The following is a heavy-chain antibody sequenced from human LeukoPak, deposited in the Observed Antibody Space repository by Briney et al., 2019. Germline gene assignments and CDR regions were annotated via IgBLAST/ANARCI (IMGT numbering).Heavy chain of an antibody. CDR3: ARHWRSIAARPKWFDP. J-gene: IGHJ5*02. V-gene: IGHV4-39*01. CDR2: IYYSGST. CDR1: GGSISSGDYY. Sequence: SETLSLTCTVSGGSISSGDYYWSWIRQPPGKGLEWIGSIYYSGSTYYNPSLKSRVTISVDTSKNQFSLKLSSVTAADTAVYYCARHWRSIAARPKWFDPWGQGTLVTVSS. D-gene: IGHD6-6*01.